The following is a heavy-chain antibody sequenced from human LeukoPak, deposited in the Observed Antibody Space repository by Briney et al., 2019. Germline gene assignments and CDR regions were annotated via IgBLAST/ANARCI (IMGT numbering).Heavy chain of an antibody. D-gene: IGHD2-15*01. CDR2: INPNSGAT. CDR1: GYTFTGYY. Sequence: ASVKVSCTASGYTFTGYYMHWVRQAPGQGLEWIGRINPNSGATNYAQKFQGRVTMTRDTSISTAHMELSRLRSDDTAVYYCAAGYCSGGSCYSGTDYWGQGTLVTVSS. J-gene: IGHJ4*02. V-gene: IGHV1-2*06. CDR3: AAGYCSGGSCYSGTDY.